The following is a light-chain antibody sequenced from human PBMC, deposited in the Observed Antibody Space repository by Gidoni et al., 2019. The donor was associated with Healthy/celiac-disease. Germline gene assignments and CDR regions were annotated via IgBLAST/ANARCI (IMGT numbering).Light chain of an antibody. J-gene: IGKJ4*01. V-gene: IGKV3-15*01. CDR1: QSVSSN. Sequence: LSCRASQSVSSNLAWYQQKPGQAPRLLIYGASTRATGIPARFSGSGSGTEFTLTISSLQSEDFAVYYCQQYNNWPPLTFGGGTKVEIK. CDR2: GAS. CDR3: QQYNNWPPLT.